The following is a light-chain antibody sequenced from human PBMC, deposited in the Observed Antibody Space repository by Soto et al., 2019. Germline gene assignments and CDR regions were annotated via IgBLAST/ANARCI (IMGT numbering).Light chain of an antibody. Sequence: IQMTKSPSTLPASVGDRVTITCRASQSVSGWLAWYQQRPWKAPNLLVSKASSLESGVPSRFSGSGSGTEFTLTISSLQPDDFATYYCQHYDTYPLTFGGGTTVEIK. CDR2: KAS. CDR1: QSVSGW. V-gene: IGKV1-5*03. J-gene: IGKJ4*01. CDR3: QHYDTYPLT.